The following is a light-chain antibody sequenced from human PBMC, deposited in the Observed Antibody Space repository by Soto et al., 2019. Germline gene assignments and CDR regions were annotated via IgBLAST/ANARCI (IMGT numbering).Light chain of an antibody. CDR2: AAS. V-gene: IGKV1-9*01. Sequence: DIQLTQSPSFLSASVGDRVTITCRASQGISSYLAWYQQKPGKAPKLLIYAASTLQSGVPSRFSGNGSGTEGTITISSLQTEDGATYYGQQLNSYTITFGQGTRLEI. CDR3: QQLNSYTIT. CDR1: QGISSY. J-gene: IGKJ5*01.